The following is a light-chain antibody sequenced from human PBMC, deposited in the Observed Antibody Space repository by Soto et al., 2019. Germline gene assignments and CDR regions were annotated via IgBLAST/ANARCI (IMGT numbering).Light chain of an antibody. J-gene: IGKJ1*01. V-gene: IGKV1-39*01. CDR2: AAS. CDR3: QQSYSRVT. CDR1: QSISSY. Sequence: DIQMTQSPSSLSASVGDGVTITCRASQSISSYVSWYQQKPGKAPKLLIYAASRLQSGVPSRFSGSRSGTDFTLTTSSLQPEDFATYYCQQSYSRVTFGQGTKVEIK.